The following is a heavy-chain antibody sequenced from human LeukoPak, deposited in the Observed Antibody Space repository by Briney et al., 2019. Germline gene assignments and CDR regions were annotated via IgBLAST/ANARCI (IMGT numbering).Heavy chain of an antibody. Sequence: GGSLRLSCAASGFTFSSYAMSWVRQAPGKGLEWVSAVSGSGGSTYYADSVKGRFTISRDNSKNTLYLQMNSLRAEDTAVYYCAKDLPSTYYDILTGPEDPDYWGQGTLVTVSS. CDR3: AKDLPSTYYDILTGPEDPDY. D-gene: IGHD3-9*01. CDR2: VSGSGGST. V-gene: IGHV3-23*01. CDR1: GFTFSSYA. J-gene: IGHJ4*02.